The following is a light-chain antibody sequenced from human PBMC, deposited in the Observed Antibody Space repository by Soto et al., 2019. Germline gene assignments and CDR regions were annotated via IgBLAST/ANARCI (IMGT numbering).Light chain of an antibody. V-gene: IGLV2-14*03. CDR1: SSDVGGYNY. CDR2: DVS. CDR3: RSYTTSNTRQIV. J-gene: IGLJ1*01. Sequence: QSALTQPASLSGSPGQSINISCTGTSSDVGGYNYVSWYQHHPGKAPKLIIYDVSNRPSGVSNPFSGSKSGNTASLTISGLQPEDEADYYCRSYTTSNTRQIVFGTGTKVTV.